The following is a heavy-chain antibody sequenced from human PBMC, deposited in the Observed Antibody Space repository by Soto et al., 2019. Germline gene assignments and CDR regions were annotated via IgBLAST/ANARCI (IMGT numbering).Heavy chain of an antibody. J-gene: IGHJ4*02. D-gene: IGHD3-22*01. CDR1: GFTFSSHS. Sequence: EVQLVESGGGLVKPGGSLRLSCAASGFTFSSHSTNWVRQAPGKGLEWVSSISSSSTYIYYADSVKGRFTISRDNAKNSLYLQMNSLRAEDTAVYYCASHPRDSSGYWYYFDYWGQGTLVTVSS. CDR3: ASHPRDSSGYWYYFDY. V-gene: IGHV3-21*01. CDR2: ISSSSTYI.